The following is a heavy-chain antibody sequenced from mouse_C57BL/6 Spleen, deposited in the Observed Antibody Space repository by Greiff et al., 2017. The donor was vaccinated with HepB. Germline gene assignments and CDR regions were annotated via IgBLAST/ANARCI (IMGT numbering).Heavy chain of an antibody. Sequence: VKLVESGAELVMPGASVKLSCKASGYTFTSYWMHWVKQRPGQGLEWIGEIDPSDSYTNYNQKFKGKSTLTVDKSSSTAYMQLSSLTSEDSAVYYCARRGDSSGYLYYFDYWGQGTTLTVSS. J-gene: IGHJ2*01. CDR2: IDPSDSYT. CDR3: ARRGDSSGYLYYFDY. CDR1: GYTFTSYW. V-gene: IGHV1-69*01. D-gene: IGHD3-2*02.